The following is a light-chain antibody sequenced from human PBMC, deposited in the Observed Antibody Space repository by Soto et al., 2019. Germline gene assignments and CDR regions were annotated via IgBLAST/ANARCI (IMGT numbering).Light chain of an antibody. CDR2: GAS. CDR3: QQSYATPRT. V-gene: IGKV1-39*01. CDR1: QSISNY. J-gene: IGKJ1*01. Sequence: DIQMTQSPSSLSASVGDRVTITCRASQSISNYLNWYQQKPGKAPKLLIYGASSLQSGVPSRFSGSGSGTDLTLNISSLQPEDFATYYCQQSYATPRTXGQGTKVDIK.